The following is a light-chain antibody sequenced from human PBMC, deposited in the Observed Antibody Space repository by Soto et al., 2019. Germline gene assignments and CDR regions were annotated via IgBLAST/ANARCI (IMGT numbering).Light chain of an antibody. V-gene: IGKV3-20*01. CDR2: GAA. Sequence: EIVLTQSPGTLSLSPGERATLSCRASQSVSSSYLAWYQQKPGQAPRLLIYGAASRATGSPDRFSGSGSGTDVTLTISRLEPEDFAVYYCQQYGSSPWTFGQGTKMDIK. CDR1: QSVSSSY. J-gene: IGKJ1*01. CDR3: QQYGSSPWT.